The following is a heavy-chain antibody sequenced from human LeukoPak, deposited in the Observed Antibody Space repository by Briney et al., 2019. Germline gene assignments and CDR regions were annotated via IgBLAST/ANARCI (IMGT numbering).Heavy chain of an antibody. CDR3: AKGAWGSVYHPLDL. CDR2: THHSGST. D-gene: IGHD7-27*01. J-gene: IGHJ3*01. V-gene: IGHV4-4*02. CDR1: GGSISSSNW. Sequence: SGTLSLTCAVSGGSISSSNWWSWVRQPPGKGLEWIGETHHSGSTNYNPSLKSRATMSVDKSKNQFSLKLTSVTAADTAVYYCAKGAWGSVYHPLDLWGQGTMVTVSS.